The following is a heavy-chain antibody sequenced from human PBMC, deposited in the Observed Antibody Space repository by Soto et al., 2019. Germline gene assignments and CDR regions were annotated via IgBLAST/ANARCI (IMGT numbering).Heavy chain of an antibody. CDR2: IYYSGST. V-gene: IGHV4-61*01. J-gene: IGHJ2*01. Sequence: QVQLQESGPGLVKPSETLSLTCTVSGGSVSSGSYYWSWIRQPPGKGLEWIGYIYYSGSTNYNPSLKSRVTISVDTARNQFSLKLSSVPAADTAVYYCARGELGDWYFDLWGRGTLVTVSS. CDR3: ARGELGDWYFDL. D-gene: IGHD7-27*01. CDR1: GGSVSSGSYY.